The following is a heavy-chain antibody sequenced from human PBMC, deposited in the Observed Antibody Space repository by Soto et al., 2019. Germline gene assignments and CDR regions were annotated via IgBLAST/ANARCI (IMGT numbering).Heavy chain of an antibody. J-gene: IGHJ5*02. CDR1: GGSFSGYY. Sequence: QVQLQQWGAGLLKPSETLSLTCAVYGGSFSGYYWSWIRQPPGKGLEWIGEINHSGSTNYNPSLTSRGTISVDTSKNQFSLKLSSVTAADTAVYYCARGRLRGWFDPWGQGTLVTVSS. CDR2: INHSGST. D-gene: IGHD3-16*01. CDR3: ARGRLRGWFDP. V-gene: IGHV4-34*01.